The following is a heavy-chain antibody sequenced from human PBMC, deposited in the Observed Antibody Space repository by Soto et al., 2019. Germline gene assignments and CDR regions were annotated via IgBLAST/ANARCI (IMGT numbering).Heavy chain of an antibody. CDR3: TTVTTVDYYFDY. CDR2: IRKKTNSYTT. D-gene: IGHD4-17*01. V-gene: IGHV3-72*01. Sequence: GGSLRLSCAASGLTFSYRYMDWVRQAPGKGLEWVGRIRKKTNSYTTEYAASVKGRFIISRDDSTNSLYLQMSSLKTEDTAVYYCTTVTTVDYYFDYWGQGTLVTVSS. CDR1: GLTFSYRY. J-gene: IGHJ4*02.